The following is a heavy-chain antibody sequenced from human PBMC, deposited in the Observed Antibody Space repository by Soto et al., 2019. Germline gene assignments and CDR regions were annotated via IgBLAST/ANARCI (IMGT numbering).Heavy chain of an antibody. D-gene: IGHD3-16*02. V-gene: IGHV3-30-3*01. CDR3: ATVRGYRQDFDAFDI. CDR2: ISYDGSNK. J-gene: IGHJ3*02. Sequence: QVQLVESGGGVVQPGRSLRLSCAASGFSFSNYAMHWVRQAPGKGLEWVAVISYDGSNKYYADSVKGRFTISGDNSKNTLYLQMNNLRTEDTAVYYCATVRGYRQDFDAFDIWGPGTMVTVSS. CDR1: GFSFSNYA.